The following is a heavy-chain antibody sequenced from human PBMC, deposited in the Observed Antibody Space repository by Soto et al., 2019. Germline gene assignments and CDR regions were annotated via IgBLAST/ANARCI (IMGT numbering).Heavy chain of an antibody. V-gene: IGHV3-30-3*01. Sequence: QVQLVESGGGVVQPGRSLRLSCAASGFTFSSYAMHWVRQAPGKGLEWVALISYDGSNKYSADSVKGRFTISRDNSKNTLYLQMNSLRAEDTAVYYCARDGAVAGRGGAFDIWGQGTMVTVSS. CDR2: ISYDGSNK. CDR1: GFTFSSYA. CDR3: ARDGAVAGRGGAFDI. J-gene: IGHJ3*02. D-gene: IGHD6-19*01.